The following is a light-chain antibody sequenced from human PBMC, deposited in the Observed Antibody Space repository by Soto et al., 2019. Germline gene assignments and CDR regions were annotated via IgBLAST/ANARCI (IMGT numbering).Light chain of an antibody. CDR3: SSSTSSDPLI. CDR2: EVS. Sequence: QSALTQPASVSGAPGQSITISCDGSSNDIGAYNFVSWYQHFPGKAPKLVIYEVSSRRSGVSYRFSRSKSGNTASLTISGLQAEDESHYYFSSSTSSDPLIFGGGTKVTVL. CDR1: SNDIGAYNF. J-gene: IGLJ2*01. V-gene: IGLV2-14*01.